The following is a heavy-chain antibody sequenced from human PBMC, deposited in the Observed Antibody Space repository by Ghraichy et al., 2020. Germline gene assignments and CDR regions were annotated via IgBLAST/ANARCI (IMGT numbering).Heavy chain of an antibody. CDR1: GYTLTELS. D-gene: IGHD6-19*01. CDR2: FDPEDGET. J-gene: IGHJ6*02. CDR3: ATARARSGWGIYYYYGMDV. V-gene: IGHV1-24*01. Sequence: ASMKVSCKVSGYTLTELSMHWVRQAPGKGLEWMGGFDPEDGETIYAQKFQGRVTMTEDTSTDTAYMELSSLRSEDTAVYYCATARARSGWGIYYYYGMDVWGQGTTVTVSS.